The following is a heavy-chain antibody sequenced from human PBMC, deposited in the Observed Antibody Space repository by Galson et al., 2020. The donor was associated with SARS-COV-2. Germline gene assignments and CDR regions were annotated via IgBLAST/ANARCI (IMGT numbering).Heavy chain of an antibody. J-gene: IGHJ4*02. Sequence: GGSLRLSCAASGFTFDDYTMHWVRQAPGKGLEWVSLISWDGGSTYYADSVKGRFTISRDNSKNSLYLQMNSLRTEDTALYYCAKDTLGDSSGLPGYWGQGTLVTVSS. CDR3: AKDTLGDSSGLPGY. CDR1: GFTFDDYT. D-gene: IGHD3-22*01. CDR2: ISWDGGST. V-gene: IGHV3-43*01.